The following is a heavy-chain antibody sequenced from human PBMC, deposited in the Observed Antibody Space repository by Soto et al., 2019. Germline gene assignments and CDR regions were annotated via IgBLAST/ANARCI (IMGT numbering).Heavy chain of an antibody. J-gene: IGHJ4*02. V-gene: IGHV3-33*06. CDR1: GFTFSLYA. CDR3: AKGQNSGTYRFYFDY. CDR2: IWGDGSDK. Sequence: GGSLRLSCAASGFTFSLYAIHWVRQAPGKGLEWVAAIWGDGSDKKYADSVKGRFTVSRDNSKNTLYLQMNSLRDEDTAVYHCAKGQNSGTYRFYFDYWGQGALVTVSS. D-gene: IGHD1-26*01.